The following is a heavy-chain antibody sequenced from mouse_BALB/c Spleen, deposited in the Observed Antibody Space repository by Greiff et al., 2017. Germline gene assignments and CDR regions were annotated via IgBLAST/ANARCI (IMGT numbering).Heavy chain of an antibody. Sequence: EVKLEESGGDLVKPGGSLKLSCAASGFTFSSYGMSWVRQTPDKRLEWVATISSGGSYTYYPDSVKGRFTISRDNAKNTLYLQMSSLKSEDTAMYYCARGDGVDYWGQGTTLTVSS. CDR1: GFTFSSYG. V-gene: IGHV5-6*02. CDR2: ISSGGSYT. CDR3: ARGDGVDY. J-gene: IGHJ2*01. D-gene: IGHD3-3*01.